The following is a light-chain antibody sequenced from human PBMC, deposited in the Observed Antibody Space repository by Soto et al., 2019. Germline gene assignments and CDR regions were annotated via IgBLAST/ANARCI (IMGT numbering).Light chain of an antibody. Sequence: DIQMTQSPSSLSASVGDRVTITCRTSQSISSYLKWYQQKPGKAPKLLIYAASSLQRVVPSRFTGSGSGKDFTLTITSLQPEDCETYCCPQSYSTLRTFGQGTKVEVK. V-gene: IGKV1-39*01. CDR1: QSISSY. CDR2: AAS. CDR3: PQSYSTLRT. J-gene: IGKJ1*01.